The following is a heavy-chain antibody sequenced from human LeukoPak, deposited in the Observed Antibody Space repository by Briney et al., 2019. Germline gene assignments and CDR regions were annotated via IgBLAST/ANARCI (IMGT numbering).Heavy chain of an antibody. Sequence: SETLSLTCNFSAVSISRHFWSWIRKTPKKGLEWLGYVFSSGSTNYNPSLKSRITISLDASKHQFSLTLNSVTAADTAVYYCAREYDYWSLGTLVTVSS. CDR3: AREYDY. CDR2: VFSSGST. J-gene: IGHJ4*01. CDR1: AVSISRHF. V-gene: IGHV4-59*11.